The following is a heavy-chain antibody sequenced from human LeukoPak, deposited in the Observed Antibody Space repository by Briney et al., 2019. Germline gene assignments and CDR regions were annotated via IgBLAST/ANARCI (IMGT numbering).Heavy chain of an antibody. CDR1: GGTFSSYA. J-gene: IGHJ6*04. V-gene: IGHV1-69*01. CDR2: IIPIFGTE. Sequence: SVKVSCKASGGTFSSYAISWVRQAPGQGLEWMGGIIPIFGTENYAQKFQGRVTITADESTSTAYMELSSLRSEDTAVYYCASGGYSGYTAPRYYYYGMDVWGKGTTVTVSS. CDR3: ASGGYSGYTAPRYYYYGMDV. D-gene: IGHD5-12*01.